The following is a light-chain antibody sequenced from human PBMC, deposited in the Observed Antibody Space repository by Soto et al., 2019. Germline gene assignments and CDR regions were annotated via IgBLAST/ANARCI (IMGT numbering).Light chain of an antibody. CDR3: AAWDDSLNGPV. Sequence: QAVVTQPPSASGTPGQRVTISCSGSISHIASNVVNWYQQLPGTAPKLLIYSNNQRPSGVPDRFSGSKSGTSASLAISGLQSEDEADSYCAAWDDSLNGPVFGGGTKLTVL. J-gene: IGLJ2*01. CDR1: ISHIASNV. V-gene: IGLV1-44*01. CDR2: SNN.